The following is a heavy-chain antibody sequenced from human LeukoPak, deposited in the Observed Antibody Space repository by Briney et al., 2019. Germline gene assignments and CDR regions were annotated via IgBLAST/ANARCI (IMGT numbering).Heavy chain of an antibody. CDR2: FDPEDGET. Sequence: GASVKVSCKVSGYTLTELSMHWVRQAPGKGLEWMGGFDPEDGETIYAQKFQGRVTMTEETSTDTAYMELSSLRSEDTAVYYCATDLKRFGWELSEISAFDIWGQGTMVTVSS. CDR3: ATDLKRFGWELSEISAFDI. CDR1: GYTLTELS. J-gene: IGHJ3*02. D-gene: IGHD1-26*01. V-gene: IGHV1-24*01.